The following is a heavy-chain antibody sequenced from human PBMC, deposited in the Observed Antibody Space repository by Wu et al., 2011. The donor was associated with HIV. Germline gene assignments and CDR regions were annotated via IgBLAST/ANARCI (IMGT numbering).Heavy chain of an antibody. D-gene: IGHD6-6*01. V-gene: IGHV1-46*02. CDR2: INPGVGST. J-gene: IGHJ4*02. CDR1: GYTFDGYY. CDR3: TRAHFSYISSSILGDSFHH. Sequence: GYTFDGYYIHWVRQARGQGLEWMGIINPGVGSTTYAQKFQGRVTMTRDTSTNTVYLELRSLKSDDTAVYYCTRAHFSYISSSILGDSFHHWGQGTLVTVSS.